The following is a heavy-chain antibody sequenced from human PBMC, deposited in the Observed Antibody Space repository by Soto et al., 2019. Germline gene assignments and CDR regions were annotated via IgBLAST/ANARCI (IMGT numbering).Heavy chain of an antibody. CDR1: GFTFRSYG. Sequence: PGGSLRLSCAASGFTFRSYGMHWVRQAPGKGLEWVAVISYDGSNKYYADSVKGRFTISRDNSKNTLYLQMNSLRAEDTAVYYCEKDFRAVLLWFGNDYWGQGTLVTVSS. CDR2: ISYDGSNK. CDR3: EKDFRAVLLWFGNDY. J-gene: IGHJ4*02. V-gene: IGHV3-30*18. D-gene: IGHD3-10*01.